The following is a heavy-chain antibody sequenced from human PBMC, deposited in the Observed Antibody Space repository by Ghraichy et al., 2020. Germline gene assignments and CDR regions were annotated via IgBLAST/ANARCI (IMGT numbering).Heavy chain of an antibody. CDR2: ISSEGGDK. D-gene: IGHD4-17*01. CDR3: AKDVDNGDYGIFDL. Sequence: GSLRLSCAASGFTFSDYAIHWVRQAPGKGLEWVAVISSEGGDKDYADSVKGRFTISRDNSKNTLFLQMNGLRIDDTAVYFCAKDVDNGDYGIFDLWGQGTLVTVSS. V-gene: IGHV3-30-3*01. J-gene: IGHJ4*02. CDR1: GFTFSDYA.